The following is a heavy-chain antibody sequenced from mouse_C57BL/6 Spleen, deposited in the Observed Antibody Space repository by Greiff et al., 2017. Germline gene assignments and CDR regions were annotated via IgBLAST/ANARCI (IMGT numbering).Heavy chain of an antibody. Sequence: EVQLQQSGPVLVKPGASVKMSCKASGYTFTDYYMNWVKQSPGKSLEWIGVINPYNGGTSYNQKLKGKATLTVDKSSSTAYMELNSLTSEASAVYYWARGRLPQAMDSWGQGTSVPVSS. D-gene: IGHD2-2*01. J-gene: IGHJ4*01. CDR2: INPYNGGT. CDR1: GYTFTDYY. V-gene: IGHV1-19*01. CDR3: ARGRLPQAMDS.